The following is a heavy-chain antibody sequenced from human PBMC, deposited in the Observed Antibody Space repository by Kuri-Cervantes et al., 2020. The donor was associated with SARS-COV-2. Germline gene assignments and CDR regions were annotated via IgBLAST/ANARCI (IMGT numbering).Heavy chain of an antibody. J-gene: IGHJ3*02. D-gene: IGHD3-22*01. CDR1: GYSFTNYW. CDR3: ARQQHYYDSSGYYYSKIYDAFDI. CDR2: ISPGDSDT. V-gene: IGHV5-51*01. Sequence: KVSCKASGYSFTNYWIGWVRQMPGKGLEWMAIISPGDSDTRYSPSFSGQVIISADKSVNAAYLQWSSLKASDTAMYYCARQQHYYDSSGYYYSKIYDAFDIWGQGTMVTVSS.